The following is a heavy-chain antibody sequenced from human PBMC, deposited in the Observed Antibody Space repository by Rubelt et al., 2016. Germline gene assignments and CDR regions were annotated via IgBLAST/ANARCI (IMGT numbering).Heavy chain of an antibody. V-gene: IGHV3-21*01. D-gene: IGHD2-15*01. CDR3: ARDLLF. CDR1: GFTFSSYS. CDR2: ISSSSSYI. Sequence: EVQLVESGGGLVKPGGSLRLSCAASGFTFSSYSMNWVRQAPGKGLEWVSSISSSSSYIYSADSVKCRFTVSRDNSKNSLYRQMNSLRAEETAVYYCARDLLFGGQGTLVTVSS. J-gene: IGHJ4*02.